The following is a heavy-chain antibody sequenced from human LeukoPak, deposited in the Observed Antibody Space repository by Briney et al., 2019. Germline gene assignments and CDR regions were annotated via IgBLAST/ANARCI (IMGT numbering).Heavy chain of an antibody. CDR1: GFTFTSTS. J-gene: IGHJ4*02. V-gene: IGHV3-48*02. CDR3: ARARDGSYDY. D-gene: IGHD1-26*01. Sequence: GGSLRLSCAASGFTFTSTSMNWVRQAPGKGLEWISYISSSSRTVHYADSVKGRFTISRDNAKNSLYLQMNSLRDEDTAVYYCARARDGSYDYWGQGTLVTVSS. CDR2: ISSSSRTV.